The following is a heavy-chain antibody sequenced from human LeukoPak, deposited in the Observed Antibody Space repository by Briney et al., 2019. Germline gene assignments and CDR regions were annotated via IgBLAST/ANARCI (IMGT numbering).Heavy chain of an antibody. Sequence: GASVKVSCKASGGTFSSYAISWVRQAPGQGLEWMGRIIPILGIANYAQKFQGRVTITADKSTSTAYMELSSLRSEDTAVYYCAGEDSSGISLYWGQGTLVTVSS. V-gene: IGHV1-69*04. CDR2: IIPILGIA. CDR3: AGEDSSGISLY. J-gene: IGHJ4*02. CDR1: GGTFSSYA. D-gene: IGHD3-22*01.